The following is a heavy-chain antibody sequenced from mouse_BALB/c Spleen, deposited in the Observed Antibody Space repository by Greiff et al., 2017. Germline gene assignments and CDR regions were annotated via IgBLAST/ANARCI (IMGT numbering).Heavy chain of an antibody. D-gene: IGHD2-14*01. J-gene: IGHJ4*01. CDR1: GYTFTSYV. CDR2: INPYNDGT. Sequence: EVQLQQSGPELVKPGASVKMSCKASGYTFTSYVMHWVKQKPGQGLEWIGYINPYNDGTKYNEKFKGKATLTSDKSSSTAYMELSSLTSEDSAVYYCARRAYRYRVSYYAMDYWGQGTSVTVSS. V-gene: IGHV1-14*01. CDR3: ARRAYRYRVSYYAMDY.